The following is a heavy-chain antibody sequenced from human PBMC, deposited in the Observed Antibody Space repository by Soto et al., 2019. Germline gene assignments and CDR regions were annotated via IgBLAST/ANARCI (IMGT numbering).Heavy chain of an antibody. J-gene: IGHJ5*02. CDR1: GGTFSSYA. D-gene: IGHD6-13*01. V-gene: IGHV1-69*01. Sequence: QVQLVQSGAEVKKPGSSVKVSCKASGGTFSSYAISWVRQAPGQGLEWMGGIIPIFGTANYAQKFQGRVTITADESTSTAYMELSSRRSEDTAVYYCAREIAAAAFSYNWFDPWGQGTLVTVSS. CDR3: AREIAAAAFSYNWFDP. CDR2: IIPIFGTA.